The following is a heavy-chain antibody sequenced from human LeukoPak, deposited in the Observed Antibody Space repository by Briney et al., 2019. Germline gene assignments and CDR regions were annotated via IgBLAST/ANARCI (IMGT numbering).Heavy chain of an antibody. D-gene: IGHD3-10*01. J-gene: IGHJ4*02. CDR1: GFTFSSYA. CDR2: ISGSGGST. V-gene: IGHV3-23*01. CDR3: AKDFRWFVEWYFDY. Sequence: GGSLRLSCAASGFTFSSYAMSWVRQAPGKGLEWVSAISGSGGSTYYADSVKGRFTISRDNSKNTLYLQMNRLRAQDTAVYYCAKDFRWFVEWYFDYWGQGTLVTVSS.